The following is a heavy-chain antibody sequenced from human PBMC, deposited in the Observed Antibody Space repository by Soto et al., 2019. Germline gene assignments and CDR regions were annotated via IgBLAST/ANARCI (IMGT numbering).Heavy chain of an antibody. J-gene: IGHJ6*03. CDR3: ASGYYTINYYCYMDV. CDR2: INAGKGNT. D-gene: IGHD3-3*01. Sequence: QVALVQSGAEVKKPGASVKVSCKASGYTFTSYAMHWVRQAPGQRLEWMGWINAGKGNTKYSQKFQGRVTITRDTSASTANMELRSLRSEDTAVYYCASGYYTINYYCYMDVWGKGTTVTVSS. V-gene: IGHV1-3*01. CDR1: GYTFTSYA.